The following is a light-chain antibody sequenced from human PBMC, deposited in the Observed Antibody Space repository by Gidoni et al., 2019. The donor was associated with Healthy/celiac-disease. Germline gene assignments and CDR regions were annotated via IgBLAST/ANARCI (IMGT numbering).Light chain of an antibody. Sequence: DIQITPSPSPLSAAVGDRVTIPCRASPGISNWLAWYQQKPGKAPKLLIYEAASLESGVPSRFSGSGSGTEFTLTISSLQPDDFATYYCQQYNSYSVTFGEGTKVEIK. CDR3: QQYNSYSVT. J-gene: IGKJ4*01. CDR1: PGISNW. CDR2: EAA. V-gene: IGKV1-5*03.